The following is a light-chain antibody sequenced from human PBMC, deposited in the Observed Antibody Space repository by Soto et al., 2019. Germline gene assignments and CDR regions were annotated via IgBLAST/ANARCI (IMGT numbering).Light chain of an antibody. CDR2: AAS. CDR1: QGISNY. Sequence: DLQMTQSPSSLSASVGDRVTITCRASQGISNYLAWYQQKPGKVPKLLIYAASTLQSGVPSRFSGSGSGTDFTLTISSLQPEDVATYYCQKYNSGTFGQGTKVEIK. J-gene: IGKJ1*01. V-gene: IGKV1-27*01. CDR3: QKYNSGT.